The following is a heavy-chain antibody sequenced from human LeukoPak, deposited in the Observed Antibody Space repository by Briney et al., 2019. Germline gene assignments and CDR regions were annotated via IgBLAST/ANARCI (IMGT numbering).Heavy chain of an antibody. D-gene: IGHD6-19*01. CDR2: INPNSGGT. V-gene: IGHV1-2*02. J-gene: IGHJ6*02. CDR1: GYTFTGYY. Sequence: ASVKVSCKASGYTFTGYYMHWVRQAPGQGLEWMGWINPNSGGTNYAQKFQGRVTMTRDTSISTAYMELSRLRSDDTAVYYCARSSNIAVAGPYYYYGTDVWGQGTTVTVSS. CDR3: ARSSNIAVAGPYYYYGTDV.